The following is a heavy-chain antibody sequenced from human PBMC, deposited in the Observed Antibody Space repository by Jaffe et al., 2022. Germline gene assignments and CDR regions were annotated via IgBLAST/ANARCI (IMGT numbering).Heavy chain of an antibody. Sequence: EVQLLESGGGLVQPGGSLRLSCAASGFTFSSYAMSWVRQAPGKGLEWVSAISGSGGSTYYADSVKGRFTISRDNSKNTLYLQMNSLRAGDTAVYYCAKDQVPAAIRRYYYYMDVWGKGTTVTVSS. D-gene: IGHD2-2*01. CDR2: ISGSGGST. CDR3: AKDQVPAAIRRYYYYMDV. V-gene: IGHV3-23*01. CDR1: GFTFSSYA. J-gene: IGHJ6*03.